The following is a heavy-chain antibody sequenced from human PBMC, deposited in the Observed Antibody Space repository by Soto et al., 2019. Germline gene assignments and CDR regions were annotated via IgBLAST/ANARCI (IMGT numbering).Heavy chain of an antibody. J-gene: IGHJ6*02. CDR2: IVVGSDNT. CDR3: AARPSFSQNYYSGAMDV. Sequence: ASVKVSCKTSGFTFTSSAIQWVRQARGQRLEWIGWIVVGSDNTNYAQKFQERVTITRDLSTNTIYMDLSGLRSEDTAVYYCAARPSFSQNYYSGAMDVWG. CDR1: GFTFTSSA. V-gene: IGHV1-58*02.